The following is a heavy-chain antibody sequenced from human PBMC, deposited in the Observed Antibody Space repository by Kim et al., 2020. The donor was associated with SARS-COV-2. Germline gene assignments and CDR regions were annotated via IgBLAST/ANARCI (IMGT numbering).Heavy chain of an antibody. D-gene: IGHD5-12*01. CDR3: AKGNVATLEFDY. Sequence: GGSLRLSCAASGFTFSSYAMSWVRQAPGKGLEWVSVIYSGGSSTYYADSAKGRFTISRDNSKNTLYLQMNSLRAEDTAVYYCAKGNVATLEFDYWGQGTLVTVSS. V-gene: IGHV3-23*03. J-gene: IGHJ4*02. CDR2: IYSGGSST. CDR1: GFTFSSYA.